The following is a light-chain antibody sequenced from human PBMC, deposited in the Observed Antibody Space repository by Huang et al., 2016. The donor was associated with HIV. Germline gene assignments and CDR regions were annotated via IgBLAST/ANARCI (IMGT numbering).Light chain of an antibody. V-gene: IGKV1-33*01. J-gene: IGKJ4*01. Sequence: DIQMTQSPSSLSASVGDRVTITCQASQDISNYLNWYQQKPGKAPKLLIYDASNLETGVPSRFSGGGSGTDFTFTISRLQPEDIATYYCQQYDNLPRGLTFGGGTKVEIK. CDR1: QDISNY. CDR2: DAS. CDR3: QQYDNLPRGLT.